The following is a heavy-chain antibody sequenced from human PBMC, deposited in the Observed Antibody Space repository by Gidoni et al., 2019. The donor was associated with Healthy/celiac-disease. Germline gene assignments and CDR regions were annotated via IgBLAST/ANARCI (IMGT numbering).Heavy chain of an antibody. J-gene: IGHJ4*02. CDR2: ISSSSSTI. CDR1: GCTFSSYS. D-gene: IGHD3-10*01. V-gene: IGHV3-48*01. Sequence: EVQLVESGGGLVQPGGSLRLSGAASGCTFSSYSMNWVRQAPGKGLEWVSYISSSSSTIYYADSVKGRFTISRDNAKNSLYLQMNSLRAEDTAVYYCARDLHYYGSGMVDYWGQGTLVTVSS. CDR3: ARDLHYYGSGMVDY.